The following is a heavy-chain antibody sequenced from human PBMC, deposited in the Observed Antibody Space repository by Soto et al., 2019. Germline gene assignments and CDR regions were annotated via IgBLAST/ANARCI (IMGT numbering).Heavy chain of an antibody. Sequence: TGGSLRLSCAASGFTFSGHWMHWVRQVPGKGLEWVSRINTDGGSSAYADSVKGRFTISRDNAKNTLYLQMKGLRAEDTAVYYCAREAGYCSRTSCYRRAFDTWGQGTTVTVSS. CDR3: AREAGYCSRTSCYRRAFDT. D-gene: IGHD2-2*01. CDR1: GFTFSGHW. V-gene: IGHV3-74*03. CDR2: INTDGGSS. J-gene: IGHJ3*02.